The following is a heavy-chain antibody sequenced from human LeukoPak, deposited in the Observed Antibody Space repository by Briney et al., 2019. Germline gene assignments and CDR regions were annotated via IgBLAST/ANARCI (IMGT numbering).Heavy chain of an antibody. Sequence: SETQSLTCTVSGGSISSYYWSWIRQPPGKGLEWIGYIYYSGSTNYNPSLKSRVTISVDTSKNQFSLKLSSVTAADTAVYYCARTPYDFWSGYYYYYMDVWGKGTTVTVSS. CDR1: GGSISSYY. V-gene: IGHV4-59*01. CDR3: ARTPYDFWSGYYYYYMDV. D-gene: IGHD3-3*01. J-gene: IGHJ6*03. CDR2: IYYSGST.